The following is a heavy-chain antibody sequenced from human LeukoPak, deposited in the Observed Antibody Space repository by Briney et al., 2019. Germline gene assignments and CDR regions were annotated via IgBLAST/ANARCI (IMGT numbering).Heavy chain of an antibody. V-gene: IGHV3-23*01. Sequence: PGGSLRLSCAASGFTFSSNVMIWVRQAPGKGLEWVSSIPASGGSTYYADSVKGRFTISRDNSKNSLYLQMNSLRAEDTAVYYCARDVGSSVFQHWGQGTLVTVSS. J-gene: IGHJ1*01. CDR2: IPASGGST. CDR3: ARDVGSSVFQH. D-gene: IGHD6-13*01. CDR1: GFTFSSNV.